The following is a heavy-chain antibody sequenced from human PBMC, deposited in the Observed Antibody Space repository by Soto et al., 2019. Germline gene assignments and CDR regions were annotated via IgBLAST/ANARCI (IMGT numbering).Heavy chain of an antibody. J-gene: IGHJ4*02. D-gene: IGHD1-26*01. CDR3: ARTRGSYYIDFDY. Sequence: ASVKVSCKASGYTFTGYYMHWVRQAPGQGLEWMGWINPNSGGTNYAQKFQGWVTMTRDTSISTAYMELSRLRSDDTAVYYCARTRGSYYIDFDYWGQRTLVTVSS. V-gene: IGHV1-2*04. CDR1: GYTFTGYY. CDR2: INPNSGGT.